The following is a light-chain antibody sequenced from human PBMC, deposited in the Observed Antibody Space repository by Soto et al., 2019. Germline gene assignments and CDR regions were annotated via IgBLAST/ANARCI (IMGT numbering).Light chain of an antibody. V-gene: IGKV3-15*01. Sequence: EVVLTQSPATLSVSPGDRATLSCRASQSVSRNLAWYQQKPGQAPRLLIYGASTRATGVPARFSGSGSATEFTLSISSLQSKDVAVYYCQQYGYWPPETFGQGTKLEI. CDR2: GAS. J-gene: IGKJ2*01. CDR3: QQYGYWPPET. CDR1: QSVSRN.